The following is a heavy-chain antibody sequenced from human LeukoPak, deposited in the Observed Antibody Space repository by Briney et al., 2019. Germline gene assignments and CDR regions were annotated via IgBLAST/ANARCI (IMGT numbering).Heavy chain of an antibody. V-gene: IGHV3-48*03. D-gene: IGHD3-3*02. Sequence: GGSLRLSCAASGFTFSSYEMNWVRQAPGKGLEWVLYISSSGSTIYYADSVKGRFTISRDNAKNSLYLQMNSLRAEDTAVYYCARGKQYWSGYYTGELTPTYYFDYWGQGTLVTVSS. CDR2: ISSSGSTI. CDR3: ARGKQYWSGYYTGELTPTYYFDY. CDR1: GFTFSSYE. J-gene: IGHJ4*02.